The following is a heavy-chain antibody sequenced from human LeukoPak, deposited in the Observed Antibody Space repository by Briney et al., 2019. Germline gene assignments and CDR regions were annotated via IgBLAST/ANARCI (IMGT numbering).Heavy chain of an antibody. J-gene: IGHJ4*02. CDR2: INHSGST. V-gene: IGHV4-34*01. CDR1: GGSFSGYY. D-gene: IGHD5-12*01. CDR3: ASVTTLPWLRLSSSFSRSFDY. Sequence: PSETLSLTCAVYGGSFSGYYWSWIRQPPGKGLEWIGEINHSGSTNYNPSLKSRVTISVDTSKNQFSLKLSSVTAADTAVYYCASVTTLPWLRLSSSFSRSFDYWGQGTLVTVSS.